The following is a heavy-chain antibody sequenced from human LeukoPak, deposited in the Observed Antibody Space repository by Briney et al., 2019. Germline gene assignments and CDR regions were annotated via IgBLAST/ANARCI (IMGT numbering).Heavy chain of an antibody. CDR2: IYYSGST. CDR3: AKNDGVSFGLDY. D-gene: IGHD1-1*01. Sequence: PSETLSLTCTVSGGSISTRSYYWGWIRQPPGKRLEWIGGIYYSGSTYYNPSLKSRVTISVDTSKNQFSLKLRSVTAADTAVFYCAKNDGVSFGLDYWGQGALVTVSS. CDR1: GGSISTRSYY. V-gene: IGHV4-39*01. J-gene: IGHJ4*02.